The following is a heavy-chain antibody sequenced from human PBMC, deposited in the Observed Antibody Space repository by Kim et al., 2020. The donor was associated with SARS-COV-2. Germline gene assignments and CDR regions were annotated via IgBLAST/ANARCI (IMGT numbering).Heavy chain of an antibody. CDR3: TTNYYGSRNFYYYHYYYGVDV. CDR2: IKSKAEYGTT. J-gene: IGHJ6*02. CDR1: GSTFSDVW. D-gene: IGHD3-10*01. V-gene: IGHV3-15*01. Sequence: GGSLRLSCAASGSTFSDVWMMWVRQAPGKGLEWVGRIKSKAEYGTTEYAAPVKGRFTISRDDSKKILYLQMDSLKTEDTGLYYCTTNYYGSRNFYYYHYYYGVDVWGQGTTVTVSS.